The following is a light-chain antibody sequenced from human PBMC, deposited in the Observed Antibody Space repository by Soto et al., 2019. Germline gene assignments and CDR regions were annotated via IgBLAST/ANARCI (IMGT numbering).Light chain of an antibody. CDR3: CSYTSSSTHV. CDR2: DVN. Sequence: QSALTQPASVSGSPGESITISCTGTSSDVGGYNFVSWYQQHPGKVPKLMIFDVNRRPSGVSDRFSGSKSGNTASLTISGLQAEDEGDYYCCSYTSSSTHVFGSGTKVTVL. V-gene: IGLV2-14*03. CDR1: SSDVGGYNF. J-gene: IGLJ1*01.